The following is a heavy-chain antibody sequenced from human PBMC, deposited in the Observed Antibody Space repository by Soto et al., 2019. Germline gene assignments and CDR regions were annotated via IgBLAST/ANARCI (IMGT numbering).Heavy chain of an antibody. J-gene: IGHJ4*02. CDR1: GFTFSDHY. CDR3: AREPYVLESYRYGGMDY. CDR2: TRNKANSYTT. V-gene: IGHV3-72*01. D-gene: IGHD3-16*02. Sequence: PGGSLRLSCAASGFTFSDHYMNWVRQAPGKXLEWVGRTRNKANSYTTEYAASVKGRFTISRDDSKNSLYLQMNSLKTEDTAVYYCAREPYVLESYRYGGMDYWGQGTLVTVSS.